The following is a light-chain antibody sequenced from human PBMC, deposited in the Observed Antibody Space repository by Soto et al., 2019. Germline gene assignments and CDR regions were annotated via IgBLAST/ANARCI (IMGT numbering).Light chain of an antibody. J-gene: IGLJ3*02. CDR1: SSDVGAYNY. CDR3: SSFASSNTWV. CDR2: EVT. Sequence: QSALTQPPSASGSPGQSVTISCTGTSSDVGAYNYVSWYQQHAGKAPKLVIYEVTKLPSGVPDRFSGSKSANTASLTVSGLQAEDEDDYYCSSFASSNTWVFGGGTKLTVL. V-gene: IGLV2-8*01.